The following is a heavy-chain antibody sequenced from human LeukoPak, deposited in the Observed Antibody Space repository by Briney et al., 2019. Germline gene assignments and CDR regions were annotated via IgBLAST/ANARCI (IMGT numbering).Heavy chain of an antibody. V-gene: IGHV4-59*02. CDR2: IYYPTTT. CDR1: GGSVSSDY. Sequence: SETLSLTCTVSGGSVSSDYWSWIRQSPRTRLEWIGYIYYPTTTNYNPSLKSRVTMSLDTSKNHFSLDLTSVTGADTAVYFCATGHSSGWFDYWGQGTLVTVSS. J-gene: IGHJ4*02. D-gene: IGHD6-19*01. CDR3: ATGHSSGWFDY.